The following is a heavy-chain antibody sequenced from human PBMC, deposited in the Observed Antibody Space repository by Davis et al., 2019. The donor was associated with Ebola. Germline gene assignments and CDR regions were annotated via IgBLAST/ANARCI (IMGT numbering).Heavy chain of an antibody. D-gene: IGHD2-2*01. Sequence: KVSCKGSGYGFTNYWIGRVRQMPGKGLEWMGFIFPDDSDATYSPSFQGQVTFSVDKSIRTAYLHWNSLKASDTATYYCARQGTTSWDSWGQGTLVTVSS. V-gene: IGHV5-51*01. CDR3: ARQGTTSWDS. CDR2: IFPDDSDA. J-gene: IGHJ4*02. CDR1: GYGFTNYW.